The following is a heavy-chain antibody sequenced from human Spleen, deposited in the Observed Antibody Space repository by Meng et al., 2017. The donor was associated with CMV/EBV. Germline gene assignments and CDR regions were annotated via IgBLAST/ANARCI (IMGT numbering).Heavy chain of an antibody. CDR3: ARTKYYDFWSGYYPLLDAFDI. V-gene: IGHV1-2*02. Sequence: ASVKVSCKASGYTFSSYGISWVRQAPGQGLEWMGWINPNSGGTNYAQKFQGRVIMTGETSISTAYMELNRLKTDDTAVYYCARTKYYDFWSGYYPLLDAFDIWGQGTKVTVSS. J-gene: IGHJ3*02. CDR2: INPNSGGT. D-gene: IGHD3-3*01. CDR1: GYTFSSYG.